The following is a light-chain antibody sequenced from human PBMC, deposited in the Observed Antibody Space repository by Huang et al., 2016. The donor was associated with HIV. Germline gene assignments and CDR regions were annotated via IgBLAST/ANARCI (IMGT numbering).Light chain of an antibody. V-gene: IGKV3-11*01. Sequence: VLTQSPATLSLSPGERATLSCRASQSISTSLAWLQQKPGQPPRLLIYDASTRATGIPARLSGSGSGTDFTLIISTLESEVFAVYYCHKRSSWPWTFGQGTKVEMK. CDR1: QSISTS. J-gene: IGKJ1*01. CDR2: DAS. CDR3: HKRSSWPWT.